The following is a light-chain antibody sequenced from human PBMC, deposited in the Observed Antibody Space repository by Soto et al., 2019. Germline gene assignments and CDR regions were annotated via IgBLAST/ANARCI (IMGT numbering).Light chain of an antibody. CDR2: DAS. CDR1: QSVSSY. Sequence: EIVLTQSPATLSLSPGDRATLSCRASQSVSSYLAWYQQKPGQAPRLLIYDASNRATGIPARFSGSGSGTGFTLAITTLEPEDFAVYDCQQRSNWTSTFGGGTKVEIK. V-gene: IGKV3-11*01. CDR3: QQRSNWTST. J-gene: IGKJ4*01.